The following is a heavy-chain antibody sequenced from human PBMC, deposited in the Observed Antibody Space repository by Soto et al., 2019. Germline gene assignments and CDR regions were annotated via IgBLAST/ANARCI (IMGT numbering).Heavy chain of an antibody. J-gene: IGHJ3*02. V-gene: IGHV3-7*01. CDR3: ARDPNPYNWNVRRAFDI. D-gene: IGHD1-20*01. Sequence: GGSLRLSCAASGFTFSSYWMSWVRQAPGKGLEWVANIKQDGSEKYYVDSVKGRFTISRDNAKNSLYLQMNSLRAEDTAVYYCARDPNPYNWNVRRAFDIWGQGTMVTVSS. CDR2: IKQDGSEK. CDR1: GFTFSSYW.